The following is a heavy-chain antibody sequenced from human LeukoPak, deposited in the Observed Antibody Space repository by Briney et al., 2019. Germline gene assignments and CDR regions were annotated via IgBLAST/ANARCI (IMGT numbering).Heavy chain of an antibody. V-gene: IGHV3-30*02. Sequence: GGSLRLSCAASGFTFSSYGMHWVRQAPGKGLEWVAFIRYDGSNKYYADSVKGRFTISRDNSKNTLYLQMNSLRAEDTAVYCCAKAPGRGYYMYYFDYWGQGTLVTVSS. CDR2: IRYDGSNK. CDR3: AKAPGRGYYMYYFDY. CDR1: GFTFSSYG. D-gene: IGHD3-3*01. J-gene: IGHJ4*02.